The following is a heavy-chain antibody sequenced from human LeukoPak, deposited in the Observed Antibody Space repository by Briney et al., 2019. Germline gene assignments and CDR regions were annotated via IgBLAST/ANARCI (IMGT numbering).Heavy chain of an antibody. J-gene: IGHJ3*02. CDR2: IYAGDST. CDR3: ATDHRNLDAFDI. CDR1: GFTFGDYA. D-gene: IGHD1-14*01. V-gene: IGHV3-66*01. Sequence: GGSLRLSCTASGFTFGDYAMSWVRQAPGKGLEWVSVIYAGDSTYYADSLKGRFTISSDKSKNTVYLQMNSLRAGDTAVYYCATDHRNLDAFDIWGQGTTVTVSS.